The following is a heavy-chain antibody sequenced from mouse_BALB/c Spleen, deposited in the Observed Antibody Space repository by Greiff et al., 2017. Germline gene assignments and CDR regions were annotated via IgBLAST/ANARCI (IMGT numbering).Heavy chain of an antibody. V-gene: IGHV1S137*01. J-gene: IGHJ4*01. CDR1: GYTFTDYA. CDR3: AKGYGNSYAMDY. Sequence: VQLQQSGAELVRPGVSVKISCKGSGYTFTDYAMHWVKQSHAKSLEWIGVISTYYGDASYNQKFKGKATMTVDKSSSTAYMELARLTSEDSAIYYCAKGYGNSYAMDYWGQGTSVTVSS. CDR2: ISTYYGDA. D-gene: IGHD2-1*01.